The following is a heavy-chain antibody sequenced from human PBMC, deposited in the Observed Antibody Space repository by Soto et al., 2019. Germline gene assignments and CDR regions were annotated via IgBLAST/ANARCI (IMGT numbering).Heavy chain of an antibody. CDR3: ARGNSNYDYYYYGMDV. CDR1: GYTFTSYY. D-gene: IGHD4-4*01. V-gene: IGHV1-46*01. J-gene: IGHJ6*02. CDR2: INPSGGST. Sequence: ASVKVSCKASGYTFTSYYMHWVRQAPGQGLEWLGIINPSGGSTSYAQKFQGRVTMTRDTSTSTVYMELSSLRSEDTAVYYCARGNSNYDYYYYGMDVWGQGTTVTVSS.